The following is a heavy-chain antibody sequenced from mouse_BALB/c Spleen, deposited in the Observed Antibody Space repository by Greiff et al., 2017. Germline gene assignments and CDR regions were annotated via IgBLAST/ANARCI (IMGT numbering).Heavy chain of an antibody. Sequence: EVQVVESGGGLVKPGGSLKLSCAASGFAFSSYDMSWVRQTPEKRLEWVAYISSGGGSTYYPDTVKGRFTISRDNAKNTLYLQMSSLKSEDTAMYYCARPSYGNYGYWGQGTTLTVSS. J-gene: IGHJ2*01. CDR1: GFAFSSYD. CDR3: ARPSYGNYGY. D-gene: IGHD2-10*02. CDR2: ISSGGGST. V-gene: IGHV5-12-1*01.